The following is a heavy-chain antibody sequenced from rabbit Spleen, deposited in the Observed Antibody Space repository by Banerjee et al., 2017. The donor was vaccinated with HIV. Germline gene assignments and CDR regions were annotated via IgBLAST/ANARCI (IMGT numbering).Heavy chain of an antibody. CDR3: AREGYPDGSAYWTL. CDR2: IAAGSGGST. V-gene: IGHV1S45*01. CDR1: EFSFSSSYW. D-gene: IGHD1-1*01. Sequence: QEQLVESGGGLVQPEGSLTLTCTASEFSFSSSYWISWVRQAPGKGLEWIACIAAGSGGSTYYASWAKGRFTISKTSSTTVTLQLTSLTAADTATYFCAREGYPDGSAYWTLWGPGTLVTVS. J-gene: IGHJ4*01.